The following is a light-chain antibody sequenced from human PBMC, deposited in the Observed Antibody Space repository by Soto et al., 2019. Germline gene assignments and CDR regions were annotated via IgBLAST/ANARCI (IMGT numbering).Light chain of an antibody. CDR2: DAS. V-gene: IGKV1-27*01. CDR3: QNFHSAPQT. CDR1: QGIRHY. Sequence: DIPMTQSRSSLSASVGDRVTITCRASQGIRHYLAWYQQKPGKVPKLLIYDASNLQYGVPSRFRGSGSGTEFTLTISSLQPEDVATYYRQNFHSAPQTFGQGTKVDIK. J-gene: IGKJ1*01.